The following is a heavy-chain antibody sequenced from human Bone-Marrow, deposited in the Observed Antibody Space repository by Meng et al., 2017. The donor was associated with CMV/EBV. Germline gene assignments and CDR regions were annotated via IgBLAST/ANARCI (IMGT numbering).Heavy chain of an antibody. CDR2: INPNSGGT. CDR3: ARTVVPAASHYYYYGMDV. CDR1: GYTFTGYY. Sequence: ASVKVSCKASGYTFTGYYMHWVRQAPGQGLEWMGWINPNSGGTNYAQKFQGRVTMTRDTSVSTAYMELSRLRSDDTAVYYCARTVVPAASHYYYYGMDVWGQGTTVTVSS. J-gene: IGHJ6*02. D-gene: IGHD2-2*01. V-gene: IGHV1-2*02.